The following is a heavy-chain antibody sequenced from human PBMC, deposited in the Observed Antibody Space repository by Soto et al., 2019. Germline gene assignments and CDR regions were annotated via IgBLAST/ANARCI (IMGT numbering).Heavy chain of an antibody. Sequence: ASVKVSCKASGYTFTGYYIHWVRQAPGQGLEWMGWINPNSGGTNYAQKFQGSVTMTRDTSISTVYMELRRLRSDDTAVYYCARAGIAAAGSGEDGMDVWGQETTVTV. CDR2: INPNSGGT. V-gene: IGHV1-2*02. D-gene: IGHD6-13*01. CDR1: GYTFTGYY. CDR3: ARAGIAAAGSGEDGMDV. J-gene: IGHJ6*02.